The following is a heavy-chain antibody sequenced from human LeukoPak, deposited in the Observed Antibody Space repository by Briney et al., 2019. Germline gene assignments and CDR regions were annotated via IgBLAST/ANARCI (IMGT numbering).Heavy chain of an antibody. J-gene: IGHJ4*02. D-gene: IGHD2-21*01. CDR3: ARRGQSNSDY. V-gene: IGHV4-39*01. CDR2: IYYSGST. CDR1: GGSISSSSYY. Sequence: PSETLSLTCTVSGGSISSSSYYWGWIRQPPGKGLEWIGSIYYSGSTYYNPSLKSRVTISVDTSKNQFSLKLSSVTAADTAVYYCARRGQSNSDYWGQGTLFTVSS.